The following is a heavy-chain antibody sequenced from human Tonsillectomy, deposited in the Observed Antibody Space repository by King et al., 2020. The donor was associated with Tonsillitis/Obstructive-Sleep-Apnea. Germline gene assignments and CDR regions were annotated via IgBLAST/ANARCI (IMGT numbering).Heavy chain of an antibody. CDR1: GGSISSSNW. Sequence: QLQESGPGLVKPSGTLSLTCAVSGGSISSSNWWSWVRQPPGKGLEWIGEIYHSGSTNYNPSLKSRVTISGDKSKNHFSLKLGSVTAADTAVYYCARGADCSSTSCYDRDYYYYMDVWGKGTTVTVSS. V-gene: IGHV4-4*02. CDR3: ARGADCSSTSCYDRDYYYYMDV. D-gene: IGHD2-2*01. CDR2: IYHSGST. J-gene: IGHJ6*03.